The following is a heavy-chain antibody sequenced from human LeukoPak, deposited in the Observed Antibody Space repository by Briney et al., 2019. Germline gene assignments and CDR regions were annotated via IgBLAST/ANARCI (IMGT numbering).Heavy chain of an antibody. D-gene: IGHD5-18*01. J-gene: IGHJ4*02. V-gene: IGHV3-9*01. CDR2: ISWNSGSI. Sequence: GRSLRLSCAASRFTFDDYAMHWVRQAPGKGLEWVSGISWNSGSIGYADSVKGRFTISRDNAKNSLYLQMNSLRAEDTALYYCARGQLWSYYHDYWGQGTLVTVSS. CDR1: RFTFDDYA. CDR3: ARGQLWSYYHDY.